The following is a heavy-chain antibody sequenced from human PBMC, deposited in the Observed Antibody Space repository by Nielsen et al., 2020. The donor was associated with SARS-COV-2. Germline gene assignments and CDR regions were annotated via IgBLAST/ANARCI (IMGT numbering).Heavy chain of an antibody. J-gene: IGHJ3*02. CDR3: AKGSMIARAFDI. V-gene: IGHV3-30*18. CDR2: ISYDGSNK. CDR1: GFTFSSYG. Sequence: GGFLRLSCAASGFTFSSYGMHWVRQAPGKGLEWVAVISYDGSNKYYADSVKGRFTISRDNSKNTLYLQTNSLRAEDTAVYYCAKGSMIARAFDIWGQGTMVTVSS. D-gene: IGHD3-22*01.